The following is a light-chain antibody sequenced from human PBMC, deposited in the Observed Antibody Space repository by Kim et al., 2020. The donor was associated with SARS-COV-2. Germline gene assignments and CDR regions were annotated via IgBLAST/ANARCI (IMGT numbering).Light chain of an antibody. CDR2: GEN. V-gene: IGLV3-19*01. CDR3: NCRDSSGNHLV. CDR1: SLRKYY. Sequence: ALGQTVRITCQGDSLRKYYASWYQQKPGQAPVFVIYGENNRPSGIPDRFSGSFSGNTASLTITGAQAEDEADYYCNCRDSSGNHLVFGGGTKLTVL. J-gene: IGLJ2*01.